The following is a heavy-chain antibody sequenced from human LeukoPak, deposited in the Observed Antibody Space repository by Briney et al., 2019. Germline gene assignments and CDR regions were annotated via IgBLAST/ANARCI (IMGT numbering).Heavy chain of an antibody. Sequence: SETLSLTCAVYGGSFSGYYWSWIRQPPGKGLEWIGEINHSGSTNYNPSLKSRVTISVDTSKNQFSLKLSSVTAADTAVYYCARLSLLPQHITMVRGVHPWGQGTVVTVSS. CDR3: ARLSLLPQHITMVRGVHP. J-gene: IGHJ5*02. D-gene: IGHD3-10*01. CDR2: INHSGST. CDR1: GGSFSGYY. V-gene: IGHV4-34*01.